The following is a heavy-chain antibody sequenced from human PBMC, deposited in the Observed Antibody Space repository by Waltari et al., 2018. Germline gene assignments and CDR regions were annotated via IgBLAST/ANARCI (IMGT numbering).Heavy chain of an antibody. Sequence: QVQLVQSGSEVKKPGSSVKVSCKASGGTFDSYAVSWVRQAPGQGLEWVGGIKPVLGTTSYAQKFQDRVTLIADDSSSTVYMELSSLKSDDTAVYYCARDRHFSDGGAYYESGLWGRGTLVTVSS. CDR1: GGTFDSYA. J-gene: IGHJ2*01. CDR3: ARDRHFSDGGAYYESGL. V-gene: IGHV1-69*13. CDR2: IKPVLGTT. D-gene: IGHD2-21*01.